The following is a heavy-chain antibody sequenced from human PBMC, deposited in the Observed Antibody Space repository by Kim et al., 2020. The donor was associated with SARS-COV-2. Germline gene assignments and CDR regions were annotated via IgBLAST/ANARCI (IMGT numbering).Heavy chain of an antibody. Sequence: DSVKGRFTISRDNSKNTLYLQMNSLRAEDTAVYYCAREARIYYYYYGMDVWGQGTTVTVSS. J-gene: IGHJ6*02. CDR3: AREARIYYYYYGMDV. D-gene: IGHD5-12*01. V-gene: IGHV3-30*01.